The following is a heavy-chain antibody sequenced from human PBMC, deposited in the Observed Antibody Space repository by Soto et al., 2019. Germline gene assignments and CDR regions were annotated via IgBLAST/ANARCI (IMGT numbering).Heavy chain of an antibody. CDR2: IHGGDSNT. CDR3: ARRGTYSSGWDY. Sequence: GESLKISCKGSGYIFTSYWIGWVRQMPGKGLEWMGIIHGGDSNTRYSPSFEGQVTISTDKSISTAYLQWSSLKASDTAMYYCARRGTYSSGWDYWGQGTLVTVSS. J-gene: IGHJ4*02. D-gene: IGHD6-19*01. V-gene: IGHV5-51*01. CDR1: GYIFTSYW.